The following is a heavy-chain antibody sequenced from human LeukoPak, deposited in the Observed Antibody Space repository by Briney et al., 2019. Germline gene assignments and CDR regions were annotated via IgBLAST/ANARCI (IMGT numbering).Heavy chain of an antibody. Sequence: GGSLRLSCAASGFTFSSYAMSWVRQAPGKGLEWVSAISGSGGSTYYADSVKGRFTISRDNSKNTLYLQMNSLRAEDTAVYYCAKDSMRVLAAALAMFDYWGQGTLVTVSS. D-gene: IGHD6-13*01. J-gene: IGHJ4*02. CDR1: GFTFSSYA. V-gene: IGHV3-23*01. CDR2: ISGSGGST. CDR3: AKDSMRVLAAALAMFDY.